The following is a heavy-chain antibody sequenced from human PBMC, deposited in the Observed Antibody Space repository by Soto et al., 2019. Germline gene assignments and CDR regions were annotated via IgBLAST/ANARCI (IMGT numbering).Heavy chain of an antibody. J-gene: IGHJ4*02. V-gene: IGHV4-39*01. CDR1: GGSISSSSYY. CDR2: IYYSGST. D-gene: IGHD5-12*01. Sequence: SETLSLTCTVSGGSISSSSYYWGWIRQPPGKGLEWIGSIYYSGSTYYNPSLKSRVTISLDTSKNQFSLKLSSVTAADTAVYYCARLDEATPFDYWGQGTLVTVSS. CDR3: ARLDEATPFDY.